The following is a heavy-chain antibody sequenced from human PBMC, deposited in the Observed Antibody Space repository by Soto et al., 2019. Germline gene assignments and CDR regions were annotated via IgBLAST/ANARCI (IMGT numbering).Heavy chain of an antibody. CDR1: GFTFDDYA. D-gene: IGHD3-9*01. V-gene: IGHV3-9*01. CDR2: ISWNSDNI. CDR3: AKDRTPYYDILTGYYLDAFDI. Sequence: EVQLVESGGGLVQPGRSLRLSCAASGFTFDDYAMHWVRQAPGKGLEWVSGISWNSDNIGYADSVKGRFTISRDNAKNSLYLQMNSLRAADTALYYCAKDRTPYYDILTGYYLDAFDIWGQGTMVTVSS. J-gene: IGHJ3*02.